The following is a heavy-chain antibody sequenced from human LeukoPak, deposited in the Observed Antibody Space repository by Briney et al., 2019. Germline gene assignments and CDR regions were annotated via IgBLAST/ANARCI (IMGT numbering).Heavy chain of an antibody. D-gene: IGHD6-19*01. CDR2: INCDGSST. J-gene: IGHJ6*02. V-gene: IGHV3-74*01. CDR3: ARGMDSSGWNYYYGMDV. CDR1: GFTFSSYW. Sequence: GGSLRLSCAASGFTFSSYWMHWVRQAPGKGLVWVSRINCDGSSTSYADSVKGRFTISRDNAKNTLYLQMNSLRAEDTAVYYCARGMDSSGWNYYYGMDVWGQGTTVTVSS.